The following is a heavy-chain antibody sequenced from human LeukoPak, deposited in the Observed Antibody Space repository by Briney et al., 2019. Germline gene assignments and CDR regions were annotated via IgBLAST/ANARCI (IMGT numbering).Heavy chain of an antibody. CDR2: ISDAGNKK. J-gene: IGHJ3*02. CDR1: GFSFSNYG. CDR3: ARALGDALDI. Sequence: PGGSLRLSCAASGFSFSNYGMHWVRQAPDKGLEWVAVISDAGNKKYYADSVKGRFIISRDNSKFALSLQMNSLRAEDTAVYYCARALGDALDIWGQGTMITVSS. V-gene: IGHV3-30*03.